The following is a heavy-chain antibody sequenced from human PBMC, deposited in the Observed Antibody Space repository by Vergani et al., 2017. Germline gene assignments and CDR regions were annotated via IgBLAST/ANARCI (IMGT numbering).Heavy chain of an antibody. D-gene: IGHD4-11*01. V-gene: IGHV1-69*01. CDR3: ARLLLGCYSNVLAYYYMDV. CDR1: GGTFSSYA. Sequence: QVQLVQSGAEVKKPGSSVKVSCKASGGTFSSYAISWVRQAPGQGLEWMGGIIPIFGTANYAQKFQGRVTITADESTSTAYMELSSLSSEDTAVYYCARLLLGCYSNVLAYYYMDVWGKGTTVTVSS. J-gene: IGHJ6*03. CDR2: IIPIFGTA.